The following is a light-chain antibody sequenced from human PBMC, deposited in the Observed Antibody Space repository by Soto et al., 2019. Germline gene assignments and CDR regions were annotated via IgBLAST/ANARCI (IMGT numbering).Light chain of an antibody. Sequence: QSALAQPPSASVSPGQSVTISCTGTSSDVGAYNYVSWYQQHRGKAPKLIIYDVSQRPSGIPDRFSGSKSGNTASLTVSGLQAEDEAVYYCNSFAGSAHVVFGGGTQLTVL. CDR3: NSFAGSAHVV. J-gene: IGLJ2*01. CDR1: SSDVGAYNY. CDR2: DVS. V-gene: IGLV2-8*01.